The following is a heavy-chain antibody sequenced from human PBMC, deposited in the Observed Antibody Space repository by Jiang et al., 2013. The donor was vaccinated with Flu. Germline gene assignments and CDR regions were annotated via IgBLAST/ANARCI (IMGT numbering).Heavy chain of an antibody. CDR3: ARVRSKDKYSSSWYGLRAGAFDI. Sequence: WVSVIYSGGSTYYADSVKGRFTISRDNSKNTLYLQMNSLRAEDTAVYYCARVRSKDKYSSSWYGLRAGAFDIWGQGTMVAVSS. J-gene: IGHJ3*02. D-gene: IGHD6-13*01. V-gene: IGHV3-53*01. CDR2: IYSGGST.